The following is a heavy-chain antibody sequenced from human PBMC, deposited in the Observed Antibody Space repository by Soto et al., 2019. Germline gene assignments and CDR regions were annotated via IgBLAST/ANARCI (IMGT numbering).Heavy chain of an antibody. CDR3: ASSKGTYIAAHSDY. V-gene: IGHV1-46*01. D-gene: IGHD6-6*01. Sequence: GASVKVSCKASGYTITSYYMHWVRQANGQGLEWMGIINPSGGSTNYAQKFQGRVTITADKSTSTAYMELSSLRSEDTAVYYCASSKGTYIAAHSDYWGQRTLVTVSS. J-gene: IGHJ4*02. CDR2: INPSGGST. CDR1: GYTITSYY.